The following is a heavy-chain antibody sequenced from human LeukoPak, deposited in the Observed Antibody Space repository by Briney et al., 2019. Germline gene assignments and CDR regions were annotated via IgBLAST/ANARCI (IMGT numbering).Heavy chain of an antibody. CDR2: INHSGST. D-gene: IGHD6-19*01. CDR3: ARGRGAGGPGGYFDK. CDR1: YGSFSGYY. J-gene: IGHJ4*02. Sequence: PSETLSLTCAVYYGSFSGYYWSWIRQSPGKGPEWIGEINHSGSTDYEPSLKSRVTMSVDTSKKQISLKLNSVTAADTAVYYCARGRGAGGPGGYFDKWGQGTPVTVSS. V-gene: IGHV4-34*01.